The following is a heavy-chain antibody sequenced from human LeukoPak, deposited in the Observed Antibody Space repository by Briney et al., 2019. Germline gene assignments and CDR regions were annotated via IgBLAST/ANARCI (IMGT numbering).Heavy chain of an antibody. J-gene: IGHJ4*02. CDR3: ARVYCSGGSCYSRRQDIFDY. V-gene: IGHV3-7*01. CDR2: IKQDGSEK. D-gene: IGHD2-15*01. CDR1: GFTFSSYA. Sequence: PGGSLRLSCAASGFTFSSYAMSWVRQAPGKGLEWVANIKQDGSEKYYVDSVKGRFTISRDNAKNSLYLQMNGLRAEDTAVYYCARVYCSGGSCYSRRQDIFDYWGQGTLVTVSS.